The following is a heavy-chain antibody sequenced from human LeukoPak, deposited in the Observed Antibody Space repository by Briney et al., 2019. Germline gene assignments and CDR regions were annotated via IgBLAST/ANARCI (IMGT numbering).Heavy chain of an antibody. V-gene: IGHV3-23*01. CDR2: ISGSGGST. J-gene: IGHJ6*02. D-gene: IGHD3-9*01. CDR1: QFTFDDHA. Sequence: PGRSLRLSCAASQFTFDDHAMSWVRQAPGKGLEWVSAISGSGGSTYYADSVKGRFTISRDNSKNTLYLQMNSLRAEDTAVYYCAKGYDILTGYYSYYYYGMDVWGQGTTVTVSS. CDR3: AKGYDILTGYYSYYYYGMDV.